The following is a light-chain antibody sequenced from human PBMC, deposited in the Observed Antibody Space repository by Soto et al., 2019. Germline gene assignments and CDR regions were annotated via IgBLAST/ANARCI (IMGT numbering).Light chain of an antibody. CDR3: QQYGSSPAT. J-gene: IGKJ5*01. Sequence: VLTQSPVTLSLSPGDRATLPRMASHSVSSYLAWYRQKPGQHPRLLIYDTSNRATGVPPRFSGSRSGTDFTLIISSVEPEDFAVYYCQQYGSSPATFGQGTRLEIK. V-gene: IGKV3-20*01. CDR1: HSVSSY. CDR2: DTS.